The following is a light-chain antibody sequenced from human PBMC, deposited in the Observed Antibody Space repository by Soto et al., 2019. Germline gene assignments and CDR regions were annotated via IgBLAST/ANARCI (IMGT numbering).Light chain of an antibody. CDR2: GAS. J-gene: IGKJ4*01. CDR3: EQYGSSPPLT. CDR1: QSISSGV. Sequence: EFVLTQSPGKLSLSPGERATLSCRASQSISSGVLAWYQQKPGQAPRLLIYGASHRGTGIPDRFSGSGSGTVFTLTISRLEPEDFAVYYCEQYGSSPPLTFGGGTKVEIK. V-gene: IGKV3-20*01.